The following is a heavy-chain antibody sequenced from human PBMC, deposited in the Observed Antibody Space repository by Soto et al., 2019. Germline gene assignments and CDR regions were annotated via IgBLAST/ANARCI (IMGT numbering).Heavy chain of an antibody. Sequence: SETLSLTCAVSGASVSTEGYTWSWIRQPPGKGLEWIGYVYSSGAAHYNPSLKSRVTISLDASRNRFSLSVGSVTAADTAVYYCDRATFRAVLHIELWGQGTTVTVSS. CDR3: DRATFRAVLHIEL. CDR1: GASVSTEGYT. V-gene: IGHV4-30-2*01. CDR2: VYSSGAA. D-gene: IGHD2-21*01. J-gene: IGHJ6*02.